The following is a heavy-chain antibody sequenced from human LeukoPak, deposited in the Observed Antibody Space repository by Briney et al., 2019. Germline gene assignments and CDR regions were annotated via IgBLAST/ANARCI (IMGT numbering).Heavy chain of an antibody. Sequence: PSETLSLTCTVSGGSISSGGYYWSWIRQPPGKGLEWIGYIYHSGSTNYNPSLKSRVTISVDTSKNQFSLKLSSVTAADTAVYYCARLSSYSRLGPREPYWFDPWGQGTLVTVSS. CDR2: IYHSGST. CDR1: GGSISSGGYY. CDR3: ARLSSYSRLGPREPYWFDP. J-gene: IGHJ5*02. D-gene: IGHD1-14*01. V-gene: IGHV4-61*08.